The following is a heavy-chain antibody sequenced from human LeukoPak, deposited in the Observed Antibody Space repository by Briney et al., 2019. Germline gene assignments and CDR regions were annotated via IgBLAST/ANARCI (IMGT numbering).Heavy chain of an antibody. Sequence: PSETLSLTCAVFGGSFSGYYWSWVRQAPGKGLEWIGEVHHSGSINYNPSLASRVTISVDASKNQFSLKLTSVTAADTAMYYCARGVDSAKVGYWSQGTPVTVSS. V-gene: IGHV4-34*01. J-gene: IGHJ4*02. CDR1: GGSFSGYY. CDR2: VHHSGSI. CDR3: ARGVDSAKVGY. D-gene: IGHD6-13*01.